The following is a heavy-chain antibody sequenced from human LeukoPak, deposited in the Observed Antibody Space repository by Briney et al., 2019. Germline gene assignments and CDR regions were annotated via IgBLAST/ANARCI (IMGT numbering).Heavy chain of an antibody. Sequence: GGSLRLSCAASGFTFSSYEMNWVRQAPGKGLEWVSYISSSGSTIYYADSVKGRFTISRDNAENSLYLQMNSLRAEDTAVYYCARGGVRGVIITNPFDYWGQGTLVTVSS. CDR2: ISSSGSTI. V-gene: IGHV3-48*03. J-gene: IGHJ4*02. D-gene: IGHD3-10*01. CDR3: ARGGVRGVIITNPFDY. CDR1: GFTFSSYE.